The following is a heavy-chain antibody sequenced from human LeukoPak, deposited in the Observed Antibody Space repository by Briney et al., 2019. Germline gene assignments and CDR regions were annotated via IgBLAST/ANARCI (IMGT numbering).Heavy chain of an antibody. J-gene: IGHJ4*02. V-gene: IGHV3-23*01. CDR2: ISSGGGST. D-gene: IGHD6-13*01. Sequence: QSGGSLRLSCAASGFTFSSYAMSWVRQAPGKGLEWVSTISSGGGSTYYADSVKGRFAISRDNSKNTLYLQMNNLRAEDTAVYHCATYLAYSSSRNFDYWGQGTLVTVS. CDR1: GFTFSSYA. CDR3: ATYLAYSSSRNFDY.